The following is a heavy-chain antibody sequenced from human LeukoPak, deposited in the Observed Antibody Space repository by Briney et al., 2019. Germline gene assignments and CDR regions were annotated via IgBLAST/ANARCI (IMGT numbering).Heavy chain of an antibody. Sequence: PSETLSLTCAVYGGSFSGYYWSWIRQPPGKGLEWIGEINHSGSTNYNPSLKSRVTISVDTSKNQFSLKLSSVTAADTAVYYCAREARITIFGVVIQKLDHFDYWGQGTLVTVSS. CDR2: INHSGST. CDR1: GGSFSGYY. D-gene: IGHD3-3*01. CDR3: AREARITIFGVVIQKLDHFDY. V-gene: IGHV4-34*01. J-gene: IGHJ4*02.